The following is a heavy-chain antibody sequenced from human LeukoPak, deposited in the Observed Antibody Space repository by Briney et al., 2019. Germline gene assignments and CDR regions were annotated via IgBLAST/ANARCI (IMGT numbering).Heavy chain of an antibody. V-gene: IGHV1-69*05. CDR2: IIPIFGTA. J-gene: IGHJ4*02. D-gene: IGHD5-24*01. CDR3: ARVLGGYNYNFDY. CDR1: GGTFSSYA. Sequence: SVKVSCKASGGTFSSYAISWVRQAPGQGLEWMGGIIPIFGTANYAQKFQGRVTITTDESTSTAYMELSSLRSEDTAVYYCARVLGGYNYNFDYWGQGTLVTVSS.